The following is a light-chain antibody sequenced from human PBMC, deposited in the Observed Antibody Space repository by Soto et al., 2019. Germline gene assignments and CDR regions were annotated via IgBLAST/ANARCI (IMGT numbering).Light chain of an antibody. CDR1: QDISNY. V-gene: IGKV1-33*01. CDR2: DAS. CDR3: QQYGNFPYT. Sequence: DVQLTQSPSSLSASVGDRVTITCQASQDISNYLSWFQQQPGKAPKLLIYDASKLQTGVPSRFSGSGSGTDFTFSINSLQPEDIATYFCQQYGNFPYTFGQGTKLEIE. J-gene: IGKJ2*01.